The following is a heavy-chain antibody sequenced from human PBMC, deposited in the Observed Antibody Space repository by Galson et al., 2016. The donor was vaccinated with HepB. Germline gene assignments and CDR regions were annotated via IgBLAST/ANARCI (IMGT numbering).Heavy chain of an antibody. CDR3: TRAGQTNSWYGSQFDY. D-gene: IGHD6-13*01. Sequence: SLRLSCAASGFTVSSNCMSWVRQAPGKGLEWVSLICDGGSAYYTDSVKARFTISRDNSKNTLYLQMDNLRPEDTAVYYCTRAGQTNSWYGSQFDYWGQGTMVTVSS. CDR1: GFTVSSNC. J-gene: IGHJ4*02. V-gene: IGHV3-66*01. CDR2: ICDGGSA.